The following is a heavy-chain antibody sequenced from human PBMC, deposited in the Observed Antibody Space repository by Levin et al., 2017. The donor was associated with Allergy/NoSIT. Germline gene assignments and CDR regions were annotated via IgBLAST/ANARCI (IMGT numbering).Heavy chain of an antibody. J-gene: IGHJ3*02. D-gene: IGHD3-9*01. Sequence: SVKVSCKASGGTFSSYAISWVRQAPGQGLEWMGRIIPILGIANYAQKFQGRVTITADKSTSTAYMELSSLRSEDTAVYYCATAHYDILTGSRGSAFDIWGQGTMVTVSS. CDR3: ATAHYDILTGSRGSAFDI. CDR2: IIPILGIA. V-gene: IGHV1-69*04. CDR1: GGTFSSYA.